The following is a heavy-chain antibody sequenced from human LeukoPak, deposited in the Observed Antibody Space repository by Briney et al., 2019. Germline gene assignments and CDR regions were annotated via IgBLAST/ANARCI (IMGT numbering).Heavy chain of an antibody. CDR2: IYYSGST. CDR1: GASISNSSYY. V-gene: IGHV4-39*02. CDR3: ARDLIEVVRGAPYYGMDV. J-gene: IGHJ6*02. D-gene: IGHD3-10*01. Sequence: PSETLSLTCNVSGASISNSSYYWDWIRQPPGKGLEWIGSIYYSGSTYFNPSLESRVIISIDTSKSEFSLKLSSVTAADTAVYYCARDLIEVVRGAPYYGMDVWGQGTTVTVSS.